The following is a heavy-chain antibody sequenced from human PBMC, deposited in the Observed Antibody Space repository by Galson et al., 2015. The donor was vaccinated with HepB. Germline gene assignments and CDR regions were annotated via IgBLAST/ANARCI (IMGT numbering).Heavy chain of an antibody. J-gene: IGHJ3*02. Sequence: SVKVSYKASGYTFTSYYMHWVRQAPGQGLEWMGIINPSGGSTSYAQKFQGRVTMTRDTSTSTVYMELSSLRSEDTAVYYCARDSPLLGRAFDIWGQGTMVTVSS. CDR3: ARDSPLLGRAFDI. D-gene: IGHD3-10*01. CDR2: INPSGGST. V-gene: IGHV1-46*01. CDR1: GYTFTSYY.